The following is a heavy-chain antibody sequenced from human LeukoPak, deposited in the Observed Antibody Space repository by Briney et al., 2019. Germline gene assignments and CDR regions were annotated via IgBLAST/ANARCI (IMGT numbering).Heavy chain of an antibody. J-gene: IGHJ6*03. CDR2: IKQDGSDK. D-gene: IGHD4-11*01. V-gene: IGHV3-7*01. Sequence: PGGSLRLSCAASGFTFSNYWMNWARQAPGKGLEWVANIKQDGSDKYYVDSVKGRFTISRDNAKDSLYLQMNSLRAEDTAVYYCAREKGNYDGYYNYYMDVWGKGTTVTVSS. CDR1: GFTFSNYW. CDR3: AREKGNYDGYYNYYMDV.